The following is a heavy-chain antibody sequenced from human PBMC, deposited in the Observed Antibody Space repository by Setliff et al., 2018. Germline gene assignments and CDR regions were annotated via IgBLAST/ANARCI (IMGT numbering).Heavy chain of an antibody. CDR3: ACPDILTGLFDY. D-gene: IGHD3-9*01. CDR1: GFTFSSYE. Sequence: LRLSCAASGFTFSSYEMNWVRQAPGKGLEWVSYISSSGSTIYYADSVKGRFTISRDNAXXXLYLQMNSLRAEDTXVYYCACPDILTGLFDYWGQGTLVTVSS. V-gene: IGHV3-48*03. J-gene: IGHJ4*02. CDR2: ISSSGSTI.